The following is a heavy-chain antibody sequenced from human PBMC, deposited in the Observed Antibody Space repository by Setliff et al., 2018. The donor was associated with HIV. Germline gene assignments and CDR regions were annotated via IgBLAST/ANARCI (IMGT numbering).Heavy chain of an antibody. D-gene: IGHD6-13*01. J-gene: IGHJ4*02. CDR2: IYPGDSQT. CDR3: ARGESAAAGTGVCDY. Sequence: GESLKISCVASGYSFTNKWIGWVRQTPGKGLEWMGIIYPGDSQTKYNPSFQGQVTISVDKSLRTAYLQWSSLKASDTAMYYCARGESAAAGTGVCDYWGQGTLVTVSS. CDR1: GYSFTNKW. V-gene: IGHV5-51*03.